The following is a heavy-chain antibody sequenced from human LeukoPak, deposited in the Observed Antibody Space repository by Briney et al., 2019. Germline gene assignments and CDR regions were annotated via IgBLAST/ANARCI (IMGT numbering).Heavy chain of an antibody. CDR2: INAGNGNT. J-gene: IGHJ5*02. D-gene: IGHD3-10*01. CDR3: ARDSVLLWFGEHNWFDP. CDR1: GYTFTSYA. V-gene: IGHV1-3*01. Sequence: ASVKVSCKASGYTFTSYAMHWVRQAPRQRLEWMGWINAGNGNTKYSQKFQGRVTITRDTSASTAYMELSSLRSEDTAVYYCARDSVLLWFGEHNWFDPWGQGTLVTVSS.